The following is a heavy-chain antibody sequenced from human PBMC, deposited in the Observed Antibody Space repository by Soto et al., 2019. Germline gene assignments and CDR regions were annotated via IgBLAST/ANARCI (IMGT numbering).Heavy chain of an antibody. Sequence: EVQLLESGGALAQPGGSLRLSCAAPGSTFSAFCMNWVRQAPGKGLEWVSAISRSGDITYYADSVKGRFTISRDNSKNTLYLEMNSLTGDDTAVYYCAKGGFWVHYGMDVW. V-gene: IGHV3-23*01. D-gene: IGHD2-15*01. CDR1: GSTFSAFC. J-gene: IGHJ6*01. CDR3: AKGGFWVHYGMDV. CDR2: ISRSGDIT.